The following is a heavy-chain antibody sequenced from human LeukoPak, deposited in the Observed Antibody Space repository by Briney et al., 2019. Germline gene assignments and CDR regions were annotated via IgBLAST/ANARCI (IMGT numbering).Heavy chain of an antibody. CDR3: ARDSASCRGCAFDI. CDR2: TNRDGSEK. J-gene: IGHJ3*02. D-gene: IGHD2-2*01. CDR1: EFTFTNFW. V-gene: IGHV3-7*01. Sequence: GGSLRLSCAASEFTFTNFWTSWVRQAPGKGLEWVANTNRDGSEKYYVDSVKGRVTISRDNAMNFLYLQLNSLRVDDTAVYYCARDSASCRGCAFDIWGQGTVVTVSS.